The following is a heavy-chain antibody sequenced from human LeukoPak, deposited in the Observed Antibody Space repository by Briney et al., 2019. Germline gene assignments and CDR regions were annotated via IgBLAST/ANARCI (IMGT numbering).Heavy chain of an antibody. CDR3: ARHAARFCYGELSGDL. V-gene: IGHV1-69*13. CDR1: GGTFDSYA. D-gene: IGHD2-15*01. J-gene: IGHJ2*01. Sequence: GASVRLSCKASGGTFDSYAMSWVRQAPGQGLEWMGGIIPIFGTANYAQKFQGRVTITADESTSTAYMELSSLRSEDTAVYYCARHAARFCYGELSGDLWGRGTLVTVSS. CDR2: IIPIFGTA.